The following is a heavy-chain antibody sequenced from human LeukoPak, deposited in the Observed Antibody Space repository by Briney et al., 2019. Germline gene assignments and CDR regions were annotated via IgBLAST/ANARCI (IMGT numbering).Heavy chain of an antibody. V-gene: IGHV3-13*01. CDR2: IGIAGDT. CDR3: ARGGYSGYDSHYYYGLDG. J-gene: IGHJ6*02. D-gene: IGHD5-12*01. Sequence: GGSLRLSCAASGFTFSSYDMHWVRQAPGKGLEWVSAIGIAGDTYYPGSVKGRFTISRGNAKNSLYLQMNSLRAGDTAVYYCARGGYSGYDSHYYYGLDGWGQGTTVTVSS. CDR1: GFTFSSYD.